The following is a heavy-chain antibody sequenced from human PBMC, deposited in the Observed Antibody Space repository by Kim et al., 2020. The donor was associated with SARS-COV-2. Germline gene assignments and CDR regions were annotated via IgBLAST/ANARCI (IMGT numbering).Heavy chain of an antibody. Sequence: SVKGRFTISRDNSKNTLYLQMNSLRAEDTAVYYCAKDQSSSGYPLYYFDYWGQGTLVTVSS. CDR3: AKDQSSSGYPLYYFDY. D-gene: IGHD3-22*01. J-gene: IGHJ4*02. V-gene: IGHV3-30*02.